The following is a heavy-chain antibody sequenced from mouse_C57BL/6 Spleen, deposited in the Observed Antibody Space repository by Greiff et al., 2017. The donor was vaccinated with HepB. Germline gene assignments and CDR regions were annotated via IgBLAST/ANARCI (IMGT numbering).Heavy chain of an antibody. V-gene: IGHV3-6*01. CDR1: GYSITSGYY. J-gene: IGHJ2*01. CDR2: ISYDGSN. D-gene: IGHD2-3*01. CDR3: ARDGYYPWDY. Sequence: EVQLVESGPGLVKPSQSLSLTCSVTGYSITSGYYWNWIRQFPGNKLEWMGYISYDGSNNYNPSLKNRISITRDTSKNQFFLKLNSVTTEDTATYYCARDGYYPWDYWGQGTTLTVSS.